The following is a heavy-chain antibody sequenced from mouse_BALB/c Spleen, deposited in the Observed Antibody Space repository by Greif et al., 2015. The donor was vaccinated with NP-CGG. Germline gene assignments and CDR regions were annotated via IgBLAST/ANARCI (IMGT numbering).Heavy chain of an antibody. CDR2: IDPANGNT. Sequence: EVMLVESGAELVKPGASVELSCTASGFNIKDTYMHWVKQRPEQGLEWIGRIDPANGNTKYDPKFQGKATITADTSSNTAYLQLSSLTSEDTAVYYCARKLGRGLYFDYWGQGTTLTVSP. D-gene: IGHD4-1*01. V-gene: IGHV14-3*02. CDR1: GFNIKDTY. J-gene: IGHJ2*01. CDR3: ARKLGRGLYFDY.